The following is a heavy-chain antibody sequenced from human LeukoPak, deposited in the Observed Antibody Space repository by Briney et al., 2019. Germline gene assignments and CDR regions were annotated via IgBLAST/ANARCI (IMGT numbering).Heavy chain of an antibody. CDR1: GFTFDDYT. CDR3: AKSKTAVTTGYLDY. D-gene: IGHD4-17*01. Sequence: GGSLRLSCAASGFTFDDYTMHWVRQAPRKGLEWVSLISWDGGSTYYADSVKGRFTISRDNSKNSLYLQMNSLRTEDTALYYCAKSKTAVTTGYLDYWGQGTLVTVSS. CDR2: ISWDGGST. V-gene: IGHV3-43*01. J-gene: IGHJ4*02.